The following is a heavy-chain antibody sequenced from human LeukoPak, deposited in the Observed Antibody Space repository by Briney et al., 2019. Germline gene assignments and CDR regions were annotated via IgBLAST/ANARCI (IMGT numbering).Heavy chain of an antibody. CDR3: ARGGRGEEMATINAFDI. D-gene: IGHD5-24*01. V-gene: IGHV1-69*05. J-gene: IGHJ3*02. Sequence: ASVKVSCKASGCTFSSYAISWVRQAPGQGLEWMGRIIPIFGTANNAQKFQGRVTITTDESTSTASMELSSLRYEDTAVYYCARGGRGEEMATINAFDIWGQGTMVTVSS. CDR1: GCTFSSYA. CDR2: IIPIFGTA.